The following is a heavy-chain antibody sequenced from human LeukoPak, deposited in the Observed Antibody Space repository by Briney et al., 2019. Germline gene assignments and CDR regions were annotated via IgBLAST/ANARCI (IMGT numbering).Heavy chain of an antibody. CDR2: IYYSGST. Sequence: PSETLSLTCTVSGGSISSGGYYWSWIRQHPGKGLEWIGYIYYSGSTYYNPSLKSRVTISVDTSKNQFSLKLSSVTAADTAVYYCARGYRNNWRFDYWGQGTLVTVSS. J-gene: IGHJ4*02. CDR1: GGSISSGGYY. CDR3: ARGYRNNWRFDY. D-gene: IGHD1-1*01. V-gene: IGHV4-31*03.